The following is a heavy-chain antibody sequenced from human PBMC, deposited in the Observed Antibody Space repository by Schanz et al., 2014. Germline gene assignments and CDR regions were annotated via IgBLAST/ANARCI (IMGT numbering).Heavy chain of an antibody. CDR3: ARGERYCSGGGCHYPYNYYGMDV. CDR2: INYSGSA. D-gene: IGHD2-15*01. J-gene: IGHJ6*02. Sequence: VQLQQWGAGRLRPAETLSLTCAVYGGSVSGYFWTWIRQSPRKGLEWIGEINYSGSAHYNPSLTSRLTISMDASKSQLSLKMKSVSAADTAVYYCARGERYCSGGGCHYPYNYYGMDVWGQGTTVTVSS. V-gene: IGHV4-34*01. CDR1: GGSVSGYF.